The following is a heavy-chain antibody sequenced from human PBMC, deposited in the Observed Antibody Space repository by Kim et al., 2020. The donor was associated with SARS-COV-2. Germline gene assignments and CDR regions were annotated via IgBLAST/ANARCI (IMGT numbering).Heavy chain of an antibody. D-gene: IGHD1-7*01. CDR1: GFALSNSP. V-gene: IGHV3-30-3*01. CDR2: ISYDGSKE. CDR3: ARDLGWNYGLDY. Sequence: WGSLRLSCATSGFALSNSPMHWVRQAPGKGLEWVALISYDGSKEYYADSVKGRFTISKDNSRNTLYLQMNSPRADDTAVYYCARDLGWNYGLDYWGQGTLVTVSS. J-gene: IGHJ4*02.